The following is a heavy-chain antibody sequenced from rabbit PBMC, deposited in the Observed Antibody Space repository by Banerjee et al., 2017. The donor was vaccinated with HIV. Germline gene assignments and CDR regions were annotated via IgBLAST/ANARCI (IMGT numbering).Heavy chain of an antibody. D-gene: IGHD4-2*01. V-gene: IGHV1S40*01. Sequence: QSLEESGGDLVKPGASLTLTCTASGIDFSSYYYMCWVRQAPGKGLEWIGCINTGSGSAYYASWAKGRFTISKTSSTTVTLQMTSLTDADTATYFCARGADYAAKFNLWGPGTLVTVS. J-gene: IGHJ4*01. CDR3: ARGADYAAKFNL. CDR2: INTGSGSA. CDR1: GIDFSSYYY.